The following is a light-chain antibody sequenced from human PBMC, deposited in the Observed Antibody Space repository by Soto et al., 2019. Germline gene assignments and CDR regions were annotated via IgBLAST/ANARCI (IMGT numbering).Light chain of an antibody. CDR2: GAS. CDR3: QQSSSTPRIT. J-gene: IGKJ3*01. CDR1: QSISTY. V-gene: IGKV1-39*01. Sequence: DIQMTQSPSSLSASVGDRVTITCRASQSISTYLTWYQQKPRKAPKLLIYGASRLQSGVPSRFSGSGSGTNFTLTIGNLQPEDFASYYCQQSSSTPRITFGPGTTVDIK.